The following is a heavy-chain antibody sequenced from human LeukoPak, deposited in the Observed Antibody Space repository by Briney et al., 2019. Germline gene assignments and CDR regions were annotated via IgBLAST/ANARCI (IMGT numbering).Heavy chain of an antibody. CDR3: AREKRITMVRGVINWFDP. V-gene: IGHV4-4*07. CDR1: GGSISSYY. Sequence: SETLSLTCTVSGGSISSYYWSWIRQPAGKGLEWIGRIYTSGSTNYNPSLKSRVTISVDTSKNQFSLKLSSVTAADTAVYYCAREKRITMVRGVINWFDPWGQGTLVTVSS. CDR2: IYTSGST. D-gene: IGHD3-10*01. J-gene: IGHJ5*02.